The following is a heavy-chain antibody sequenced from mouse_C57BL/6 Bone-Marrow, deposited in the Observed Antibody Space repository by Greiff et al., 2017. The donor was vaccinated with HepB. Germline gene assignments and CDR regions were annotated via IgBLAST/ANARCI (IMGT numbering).Heavy chain of an antibody. CDR3: AEGNYGSSYLFAY. J-gene: IGHJ3*01. V-gene: IGHV1-26*01. Sequence: EVQLQQSGPELVKPGASVKISCKASGYTFTDYYMNWVKQSHGKSLEWIGDINPNNGGTSYNQKFKGKATLTVDKSSSTAYMELRSLTSEDSAVYYCAEGNYGSSYLFAYWGQGTLVTVSA. CDR1: GYTFTDYY. CDR2: INPNNGGT. D-gene: IGHD1-1*01.